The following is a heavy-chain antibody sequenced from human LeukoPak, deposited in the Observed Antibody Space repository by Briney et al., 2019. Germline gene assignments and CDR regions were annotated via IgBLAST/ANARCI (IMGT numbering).Heavy chain of an antibody. V-gene: IGHV4-34*01. CDR1: GGSFSGYY. CDR3: ARGRYGSGSYVQSHNYFDY. Sequence: SSETLSLTCAVYGGSFSGYYWSWIRQPPGKGLEWIGEINHSGSTNYNPSLKSRVTISVDTSKNQFSLKLSSVTAADTAVYYCARGRYGSGSYVQSHNYFDYWGQGTLVTVSS. J-gene: IGHJ4*02. D-gene: IGHD3-10*01. CDR2: INHSGST.